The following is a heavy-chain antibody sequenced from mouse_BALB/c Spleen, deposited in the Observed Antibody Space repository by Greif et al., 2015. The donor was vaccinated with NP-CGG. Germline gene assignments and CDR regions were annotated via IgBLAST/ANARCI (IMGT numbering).Heavy chain of an antibody. CDR1: GFTFSDYY. CDR2: ISDGGSYT. V-gene: IGHV5-4*02. Sequence: EVKLMESGGGLVKPGGSLKLSCAASGFTFSDYYMYWVRQTPEKRLEWVATISDGGSYTYYPDSVKGRFTISRDNAKNNLYLQMSSLKSEDTAMYYCARDGSSYAMDYWGQGTSVTVSS. J-gene: IGHJ4*01. CDR3: ARDGSSYAMDY.